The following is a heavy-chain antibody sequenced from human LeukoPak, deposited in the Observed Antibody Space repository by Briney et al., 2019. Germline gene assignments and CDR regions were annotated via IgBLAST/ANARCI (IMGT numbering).Heavy chain of an antibody. CDR1: GGSISSSSYY. D-gene: IGHD6-13*01. CDR2: IYYSGST. CDR3: ASLWSSSWTLEPLP. V-gene: IGHV4-39*07. J-gene: IGHJ5*02. Sequence: PSETLSLTCTVSGGSISSSSYYWGWIRQPPGKGLEWIGSIYYSGSTYYNPSLKSRVTISVDTSKNQFSLKLSSVTAADTAVYYCASLWSSSWTLEPLPWGQGTLVTVSS.